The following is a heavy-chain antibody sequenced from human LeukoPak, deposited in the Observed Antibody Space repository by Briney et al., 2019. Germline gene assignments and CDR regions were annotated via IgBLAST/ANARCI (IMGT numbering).Heavy chain of an antibody. Sequence: GGSLRLSCAASGFTFSSYGMHWVRQAPGKGLEWVAVIWYDGSNKYYADSVKGRFTISRDNSKNTLYLQMNSLRAEDTAVYYCARWYNWNVYNWFDPWGQGTLVTVSS. V-gene: IGHV3-33*01. D-gene: IGHD1-20*01. CDR1: GFTFSSYG. CDR2: IWYDGSNK. CDR3: ARWYNWNVYNWFDP. J-gene: IGHJ5*02.